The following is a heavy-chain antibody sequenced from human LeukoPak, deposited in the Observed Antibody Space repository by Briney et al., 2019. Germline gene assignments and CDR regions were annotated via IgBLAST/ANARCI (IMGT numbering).Heavy chain of an antibody. V-gene: IGHV4-61*02. Sequence: PPETLSLTCTVSGGSISSGSYYWSWIRQPAGKGLEWIGRIYTSGSTNYNPSLKSRVTISVDTSKNQFSLKLSSVTAADTAVYYCAREPITMVRGVIRYGMDVWGQGTTVTVSS. CDR1: GGSISSGSYY. J-gene: IGHJ6*02. CDR3: AREPITMVRGVIRYGMDV. CDR2: IYTSGST. D-gene: IGHD3-10*01.